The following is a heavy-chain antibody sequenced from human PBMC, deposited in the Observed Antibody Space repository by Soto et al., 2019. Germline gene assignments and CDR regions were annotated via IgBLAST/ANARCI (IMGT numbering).Heavy chain of an antibody. CDR3: ARWMLGYCSGGSCYSRDFAFDI. V-gene: IGHV4-34*01. CDR2: INHSGST. Sequence: PSETLSLTCTVSGGSISSYYWSWIRQPPGKGLEWIGEINHSGSTNYNPSIKSRVTISVDTSKNQFSLKLSSVTAADTAVYYCARWMLGYCSGGSCYSRDFAFDIWGQGTMVTVSS. J-gene: IGHJ3*02. D-gene: IGHD2-15*01. CDR1: GGSISSYY.